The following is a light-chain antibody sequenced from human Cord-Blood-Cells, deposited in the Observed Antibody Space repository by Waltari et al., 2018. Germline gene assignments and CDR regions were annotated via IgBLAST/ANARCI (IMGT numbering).Light chain of an antibody. J-gene: IGKJ2*03. Sequence: IHMTQSLSTRSASVGNRVTITCRASQSISSWLAWYQQKPGKAPKLLIYKASSLESGVPSRFSGSGSGTEFTLTISSLQPDDFATYYCQQYNSYLYSFGQGTKLEIK. V-gene: IGKV1-5*03. CDR3: QQYNSYLYS. CDR2: KAS. CDR1: QSISSW.